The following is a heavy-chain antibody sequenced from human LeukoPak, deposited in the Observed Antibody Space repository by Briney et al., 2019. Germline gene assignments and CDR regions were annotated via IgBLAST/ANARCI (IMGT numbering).Heavy chain of an antibody. CDR3: ARDQSSYGMDV. CDR1: GFTFSRSG. V-gene: IGHV3-33*01. CDR2: IWYDGSHE. Sequence: GGSLRLSCAASGFTFSRSGMHWVRQAPGKGLEWVSVIWYDGSHEDYADSVKGRFTISRDNSKNTLFMQMNSLRAEDTAVYYCARDQSSYGMDVWGQGTTVSVSS. D-gene: IGHD3-16*02. J-gene: IGHJ6*02.